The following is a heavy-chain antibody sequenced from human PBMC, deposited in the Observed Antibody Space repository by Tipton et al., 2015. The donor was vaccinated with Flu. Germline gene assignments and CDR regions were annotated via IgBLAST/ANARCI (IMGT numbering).Heavy chain of an antibody. J-gene: IGHJ6*02. CDR2: IYYSGST. CDR1: GGSISSYY. D-gene: IGHD2-21*02. V-gene: IGHV4-59*01. Sequence: TLSFTCTVSGGSISSYYWSWIRQPPGKGLEWIGYIYYSGSTNYNPSLKSRVTISVDTSKNQFSLKLSSVTAADTAVYYCARETASPTWDSYYYYYGMDVWGQGTTVTVSS. CDR3: ARETASPTWDSYYYYYGMDV.